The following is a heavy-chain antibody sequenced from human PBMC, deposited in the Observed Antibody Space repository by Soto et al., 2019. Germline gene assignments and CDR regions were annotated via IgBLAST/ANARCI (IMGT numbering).Heavy chain of an antibody. CDR3: ARDLVERAPSNSTDV. J-gene: IGHJ6*04. V-gene: IGHV1-2*02. D-gene: IGHD3-16*01. CDR1: GGTFSSYT. CDR2: VNPKSGGT. Sequence: ASVKVSCKASGGTFSSYTISWVRQAPGQGLEWLGWVNPKSGGTNSAQKFQGRVTMTRDTSVNTAYMELTRLTSDDTAVYYCARDLVERAPSNSTDVCDTGTTLTVSS.